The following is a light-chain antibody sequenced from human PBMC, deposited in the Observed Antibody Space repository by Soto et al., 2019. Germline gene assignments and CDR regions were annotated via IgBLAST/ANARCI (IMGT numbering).Light chain of an antibody. CDR2: EVS. V-gene: IGLV2-14*01. CDR1: SSDVGSYNY. CDR3: SSYTSSSTL. J-gene: IGLJ1*01. Sequence: QSALTQPASVSGSTGQSITSSCTGTSSDVGSYNYVSWYQQHPGKAPKLMIYEVSDRPSGSSSRFSGSKSGNTASLTISGLQTEDEADYYCSSYTSSSTLFGTGTKVTVL.